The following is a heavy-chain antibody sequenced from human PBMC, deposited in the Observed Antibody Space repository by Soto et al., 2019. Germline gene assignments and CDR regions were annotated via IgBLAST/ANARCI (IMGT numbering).Heavy chain of an antibody. Sequence: GGSLRLSCGASGFTFDDYAMHWVRHGPGKGLEWVSGISWNSGNIIYADSVKGRFTISRDNARNSLYLQMDSLRAEDTALYYCTRTRDLGKCGVPCQGDFGSDPWGQGTLVTVSS. J-gene: IGHJ5*02. V-gene: IGHV3-9*01. D-gene: IGHD2-21*01. CDR2: ISWNSGNI. CDR3: TRTRDLGKCGVPCQGDFGSDP. CDR1: GFTFDDYA.